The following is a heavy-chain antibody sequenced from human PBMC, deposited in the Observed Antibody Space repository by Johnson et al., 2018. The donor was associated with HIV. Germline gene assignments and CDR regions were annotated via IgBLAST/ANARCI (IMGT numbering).Heavy chain of an antibody. V-gene: IGHV3-30*02. CDR1: GFTFSSYG. J-gene: IGHJ3*02. CDR2: IRYDGSNK. D-gene: IGHD5-18*01. Sequence: QVQLVESGGGVVQPGGSLRLSCAASGFTFSSYGMHWVRQAPGKGLEWVAFIRYDGSNKYYADSVKGRFTISRDNSKNTVYLQMNSLRAEDTAVYYCAKRVHSYGYAGAFDIWGQGTMVTVSS. CDR3: AKRVHSYGYAGAFDI.